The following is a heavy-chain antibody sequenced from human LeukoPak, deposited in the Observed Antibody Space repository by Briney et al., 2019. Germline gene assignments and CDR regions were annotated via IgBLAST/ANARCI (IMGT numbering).Heavy chain of an antibody. V-gene: IGHV3-23*01. J-gene: IGHJ4*02. CDR1: GFTFSSYA. D-gene: IGHD4-23*01. CDR2: ISGSGGST. Sequence: GGSLRLSCAASGFTFSSYAMSWVRQAPGKGLEWVSAISGSGGSTYYADSVKGRFTISRDNSKNTLYLQMNSLRAEDTAVYYCAKDLYYGGKLEVLSDYWGQGTLVTVSS. CDR3: AKDLYYGGKLEVLSDY.